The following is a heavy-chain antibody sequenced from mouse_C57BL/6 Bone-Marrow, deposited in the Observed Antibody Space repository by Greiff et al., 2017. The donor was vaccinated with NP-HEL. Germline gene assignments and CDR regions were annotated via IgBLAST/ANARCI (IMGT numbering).Heavy chain of an antibody. Sequence: QVQLQQPGAELVKPGASVKLSCKASGYTFTSYWMQWVKQRPGQGLEWIGEIDPSDSYTNYNQKFKGKATLTVDTSSSTAYMQLSSLTSEDSAVYYCARRKGWLLRDYWGKGTTLTVSS. CDR2: IDPSDSYT. CDR3: ARRKGWLLRDY. D-gene: IGHD2-3*01. J-gene: IGHJ2*01. CDR1: GYTFTSYW. V-gene: IGHV1-50*01.